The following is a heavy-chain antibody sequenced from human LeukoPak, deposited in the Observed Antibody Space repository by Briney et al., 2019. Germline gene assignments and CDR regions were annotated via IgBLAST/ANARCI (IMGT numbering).Heavy chain of an antibody. D-gene: IGHD3-22*01. Sequence: SETLSLTCAVYGGSFSGYYWSWIRQPPGKGLEWIGEINHSGSTNYNPSLKSRVTISVDTSKNQFSLKLSSVTAADTAVYYCARGATYYYDSSGHSNSDDAFDIWGQGTMVTVSS. CDR1: GGSFSGYY. CDR3: ARGATYYYDSSGHSNSDDAFDI. J-gene: IGHJ3*02. CDR2: INHSGST. V-gene: IGHV4-34*01.